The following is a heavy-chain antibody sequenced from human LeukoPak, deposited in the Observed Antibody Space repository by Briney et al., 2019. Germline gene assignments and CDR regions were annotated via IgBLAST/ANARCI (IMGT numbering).Heavy chain of an antibody. V-gene: IGHV1-18*01. CDR3: ARNQSYLQSYYYYMDV. J-gene: IGHJ6*03. Sequence: GASVKVSCKASGYTFTSYGISWVRQAPGQGLEWMGWISAYNGNTNYAQKLQGRVTMTTDTSTSTAYMELRSLRSDDTAVYYCARNQSYLQSYYYYMDVWGKGTTVTISS. D-gene: IGHD5-24*01. CDR2: ISAYNGNT. CDR1: GYTFTSYG.